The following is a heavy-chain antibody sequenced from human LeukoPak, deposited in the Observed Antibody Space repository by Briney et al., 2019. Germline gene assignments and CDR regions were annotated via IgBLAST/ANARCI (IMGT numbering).Heavy chain of an antibody. CDR1: GGSISSGSYY. CDR3: ARDEGSLGSSWFDP. D-gene: IGHD3-10*01. CDR2: IYTSGST. J-gene: IGHJ5*02. V-gene: IGHV4-61*02. Sequence: PSETLSLTCTVSGGSISSGSYYWSWIRQPAGKGLEWIGRIYTSGSTNYNPSLKSRVTISVDTSKNQFSLKLSSVTVADTAVYFCARDEGSLGSSWFDPWGQGTLVTVSS.